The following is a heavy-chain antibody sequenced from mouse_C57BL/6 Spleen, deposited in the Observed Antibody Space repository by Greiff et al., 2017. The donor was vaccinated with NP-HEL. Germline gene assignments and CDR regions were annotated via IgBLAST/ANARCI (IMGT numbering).Heavy chain of an antibody. Sequence: EVKLVESGAELVRPGASVKLSCTASGFNIKDDYMHWVKQRPEPGLEWIGWIDPENGDTEYASKFQGQATITADTSSNTAYRQLSSLTSEDTAVYYCTPGQALFAYWGQGTLVTVSA. J-gene: IGHJ3*01. D-gene: IGHD3-2*02. CDR3: TPGQALFAY. CDR1: GFNIKDDY. CDR2: IDPENGDT. V-gene: IGHV14-4*01.